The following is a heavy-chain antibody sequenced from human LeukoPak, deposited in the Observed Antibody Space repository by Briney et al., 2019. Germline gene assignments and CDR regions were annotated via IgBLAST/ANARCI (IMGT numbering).Heavy chain of an antibody. CDR2: IIPIFGTA. Sequence: ASVKVSCKASGGTFSSYAISWVRQAPGQGLGWMGGIIPIFGTANYAQKFQGRVTITADESTSTAYMELSSLRSEDTAVYFCASAPRYSSSWPNNWFDPWGRGTLVTVSS. V-gene: IGHV1-69*13. J-gene: IGHJ5*02. D-gene: IGHD6-13*01. CDR1: GGTFSSYA. CDR3: ASAPRYSSSWPNNWFDP.